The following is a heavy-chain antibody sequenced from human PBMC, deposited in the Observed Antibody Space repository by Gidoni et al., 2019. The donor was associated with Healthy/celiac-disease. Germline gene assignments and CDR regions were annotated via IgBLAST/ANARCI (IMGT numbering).Heavy chain of an antibody. V-gene: IGHV3-23*01. D-gene: IGHD2-21*02. CDR2: ISGSGGST. Sequence: EVQLLESGGGLVQPGGSLRLSCAASGFTFSSYAMSWVRQDPGKGLGWVSAISGSGGSTYYADSVKGRFTISRDNSKNTLYLQMNSLRAEDTAVYYCAKAIVVVTAINYWGQGTLVTVSS. CDR3: AKAIVVVTAINY. CDR1: GFTFSSYA. J-gene: IGHJ4*02.